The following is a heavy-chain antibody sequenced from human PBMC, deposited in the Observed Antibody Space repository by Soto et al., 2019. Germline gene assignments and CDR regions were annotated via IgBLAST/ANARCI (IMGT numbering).Heavy chain of an antibody. V-gene: IGHV4-30-4*01. D-gene: IGHD2-8*01. CDR3: ARDKINGLFDY. Sequence: PSETLSLTCTVSGGSISSSDSYWSWIRQPPGKGLEWIGYINSSGSTYYNSSLKSRLILSLDTSKNQFSLKLTSVTAADTAVYYCARDKINGLFDYWGQGTLVTVAS. CDR1: GGSISSSDSY. CDR2: INSSGST. J-gene: IGHJ4*02.